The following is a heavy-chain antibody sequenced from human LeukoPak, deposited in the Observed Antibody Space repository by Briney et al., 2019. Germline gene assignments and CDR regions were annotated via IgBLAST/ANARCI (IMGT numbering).Heavy chain of an antibody. CDR2: IRSDGSKT. D-gene: IGHD3-9*01. Sequence: GGSLRLSCAASGLTFSSYGMQWVRQAPGKGPEWVAYIRSDGSKTYYADSVKGRFTISRDNSKNTLYLQMNSLRAEDTAVYYCTRDLMDYDVSTGLHHYYMDVWGQGTTVTVSS. CDR3: TRDLMDYDVSTGLHHYYMDV. CDR1: GLTFSSYG. J-gene: IGHJ6*02. V-gene: IGHV3-30*02.